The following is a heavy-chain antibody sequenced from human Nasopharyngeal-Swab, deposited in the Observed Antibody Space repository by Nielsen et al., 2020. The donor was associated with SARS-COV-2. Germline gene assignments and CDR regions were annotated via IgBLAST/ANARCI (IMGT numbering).Heavy chain of an antibody. V-gene: IGHV4-34*01. J-gene: IGHJ3*02. CDR1: GGSFSGYY. CDR2: INHSGST. D-gene: IGHD6-6*01. CDR3: ARGDSSSSPAFDI. Sequence: SETLSLTCALYGGSFSGYYWSWIRQPPGKGLEWIGEINHSGSTNYNPSLKSRVTISVDTSKNQFSLKLSSVTAADTAVYYCARGDSSSSPAFDIWGQGTMVTVSS.